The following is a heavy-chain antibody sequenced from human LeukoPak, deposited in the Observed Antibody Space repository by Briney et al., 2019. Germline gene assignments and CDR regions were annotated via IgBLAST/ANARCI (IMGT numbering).Heavy chain of an antibody. CDR3: ASPGVPPHYYYYYGMDV. Sequence: SVKVSCKASGGTFSSYAISWVRQAPGQGLEWMGGIIPIFGTANYAQKFQGRVTITADESTSTAYMELSSLRSEDTAVYYCASPGVPPHYYYYYGMDVWGQGTTATVSS. J-gene: IGHJ6*02. CDR1: GGTFSSYA. D-gene: IGHD3-10*01. V-gene: IGHV1-69*01. CDR2: IIPIFGTA.